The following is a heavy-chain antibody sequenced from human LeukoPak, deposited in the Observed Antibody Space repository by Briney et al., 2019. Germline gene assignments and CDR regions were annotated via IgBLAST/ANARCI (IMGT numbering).Heavy chain of an antibody. CDR3: AGGQDYYGSEYGMDV. CDR2: ISSSSSYI. J-gene: IGHJ6*04. CDR1: GFTFSSYS. D-gene: IGHD3-10*01. Sequence: GGSLRLSCAACGFTFSSYSMNWVRQAPRKGLEWVASISSSSSYIYYADSVKGRFTISRDNAKNSLYLQMNSLRAEDTAVYYCAGGQDYYGSEYGMDVWGKGTTVTVSS. V-gene: IGHV3-21*01.